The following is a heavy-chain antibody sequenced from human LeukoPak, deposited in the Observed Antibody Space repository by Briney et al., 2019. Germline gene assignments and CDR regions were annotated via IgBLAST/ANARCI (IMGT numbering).Heavy chain of an antibody. Sequence: GGSLRLSCAASGFTFSTYSMSWVRQAPGKGLEWVSTISGSGGSTYYADSVKGRFTISRDNSKNTLYLQMNSLRAEDTAVYYCAKERELPYALDYWGQGTLVTVSS. CDR1: GFTFSTYS. CDR3: AKERELPYALDY. CDR2: ISGSGGST. J-gene: IGHJ4*02. V-gene: IGHV3-23*01. D-gene: IGHD1-26*01.